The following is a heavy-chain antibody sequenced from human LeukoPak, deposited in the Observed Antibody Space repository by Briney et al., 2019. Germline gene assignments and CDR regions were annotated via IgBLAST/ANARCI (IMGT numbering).Heavy chain of an antibody. J-gene: IGHJ4*02. CDR1: GFTFDDFA. CDR3: AKDMGAYGDYYPRFDF. CDR2: IGWNSGTI. D-gene: IGHD4-17*01. Sequence: GGSLRLSCAASGFTFDDFAMHWVRQVRGKGLEWVSGIGWNSGTIVYADSVKGRFTISRDNAKSSLYLQMNSLRPEDSAFYYCAKDMGAYGDYYPRFDFWGQGILVTVSS. V-gene: IGHV3-9*01.